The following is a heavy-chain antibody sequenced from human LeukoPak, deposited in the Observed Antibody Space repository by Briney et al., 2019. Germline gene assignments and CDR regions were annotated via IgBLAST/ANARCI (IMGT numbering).Heavy chain of an antibody. V-gene: IGHV4-4*07. D-gene: IGHD2-2*01. CDR3: AKNKSHIVVVPAATYYYYYMDV. Sequence: KPSDTLSLTCTVAGASISSYYWSWIRHPAGKGLEWIGRIYTSGNTNYNPSLKSRVTMSVDTSKNQFSLKLSSVTAADTAVYYCAKNKSHIVVVPAATYYYYYMDVWSKGTTVTVSS. J-gene: IGHJ6*03. CDR2: IYTSGNT. CDR1: GASISSYY.